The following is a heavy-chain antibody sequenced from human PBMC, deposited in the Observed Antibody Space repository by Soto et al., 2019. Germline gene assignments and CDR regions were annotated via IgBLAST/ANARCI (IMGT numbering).Heavy chain of an antibody. CDR3: ARPGAGCSTASFPHGYYYYGMDV. CDR2: IIPMFGTS. J-gene: IGHJ6*02. CDR1: GGTFSSYG. D-gene: IGHD2-2*01. Sequence: QVYLVQSGAEVKEPGSSVKVSCKASGGTFSSYGISWVRQAPGQGLEWMGGIIPMFGTSIHARKFQGRVTITADESTSTAYMEFDSLRSEDTALYYCARPGAGCSTASFPHGYYYYGMDVWGQGTTVPVSS. V-gene: IGHV1-69*01.